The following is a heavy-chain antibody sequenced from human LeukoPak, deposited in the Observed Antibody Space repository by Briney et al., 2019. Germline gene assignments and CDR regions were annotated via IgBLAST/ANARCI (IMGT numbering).Heavy chain of an antibody. CDR3: ARVSAGRKQRIVATILYY. V-gene: IGHV1-2*02. Sequence: GASVKVSCKASGYTFTGYYMHWVRQAPGQGLEWMGWINPNSGGTNYAQKFQGRVTMTRDTSISTAYMELSRLRSDDTAVYYCARVSAGRKQRIVATILYYWGQGTLVTVSS. CDR2: INPNSGGT. D-gene: IGHD5-12*01. CDR1: GYTFTGYY. J-gene: IGHJ4*02.